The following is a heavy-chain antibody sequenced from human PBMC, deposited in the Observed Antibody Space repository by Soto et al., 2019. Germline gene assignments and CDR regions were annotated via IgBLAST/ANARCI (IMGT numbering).Heavy chain of an antibody. CDR2: IGTAGDT. CDR1: GFTFSSYD. V-gene: IGHV3-13*01. CDR3: ARDSPNGGMDV. Sequence: VGSLRLSCAASGFTFSSYDMHWVRQATGKGLEWVSAIGTAGDTYYPGSVKGRFTTSRENAKNSLYLQMNSLRAGDTAVYYCARDSPNGGMDVWGQGTTVTVSS. D-gene: IGHD2-8*01. J-gene: IGHJ6*02.